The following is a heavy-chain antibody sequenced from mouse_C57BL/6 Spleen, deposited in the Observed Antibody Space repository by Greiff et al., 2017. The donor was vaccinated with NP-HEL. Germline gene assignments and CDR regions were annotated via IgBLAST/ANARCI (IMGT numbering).Heavy chain of an antibody. D-gene: IGHD2-4*01. CDR1: GFSLTSYG. J-gene: IGHJ3*01. Sequence: VQRVESGPGLVQPSQSLSITCTVSGFSLTSYGVHWVRQSPGKGLEWLGVIWRGGSTDYNAAFMSRLSITKDNSKSQVFFKMNSLQADDTAIYYCAKENEDYDVFAYWGQGTLVTVSA. CDR2: IWRGGST. CDR3: AKENEDYDVFAY. V-gene: IGHV2-5*01.